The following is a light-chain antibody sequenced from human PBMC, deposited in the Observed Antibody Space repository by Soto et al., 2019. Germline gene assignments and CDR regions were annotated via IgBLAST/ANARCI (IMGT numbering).Light chain of an antibody. CDR1: SSNIGAGYD. V-gene: IGLV1-40*01. J-gene: IGLJ1*01. Sequence: QSVLTQPPSVSGAPGQSVTISCTWSSSNIGAGYDVHWYQQRPGAAPRLLIFANTDRPSGVPDRFSASKSYTSASLTIAGLQAEDEADYYCQSYDTSLSGSGVFGTGTKVT. CDR3: QSYDTSLSGSGV. CDR2: ANT.